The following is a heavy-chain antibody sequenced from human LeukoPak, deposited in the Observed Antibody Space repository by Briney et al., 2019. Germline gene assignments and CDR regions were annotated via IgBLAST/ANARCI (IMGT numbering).Heavy chain of an antibody. CDR1: GYTFTSYD. V-gene: IGHV1-8*01. CDR3: GRPLQRGSWTQRALDY. J-gene: IGHJ4*02. Sequence: ASVKVSCKASGYTFTSYDISWVRQATGQGLEWMGWMNPNSGNAGYAQRFQGRVTMARNNSISTAYMELTSLRSEDTAVYYCGRPLQRGSWTQRALDYWGQGTLVTVSS. D-gene: IGHD3-10*01. CDR2: MNPNSGNA.